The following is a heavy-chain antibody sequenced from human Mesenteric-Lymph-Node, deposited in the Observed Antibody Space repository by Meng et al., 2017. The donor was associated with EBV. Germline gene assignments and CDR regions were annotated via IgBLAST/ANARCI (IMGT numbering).Heavy chain of an antibody. CDR3: ARDSTGDSRRFDP. Sequence: QVQVCHSWTEVKKPGAAMKVSCKASGYIFTNYSMHWGGQAPGQRLEWRGWINVGNGDTKYSQKFHGRVTITRDTSATTAYMELRSLTSEDTAVYYCARDSTGDSRRFDPWGQGTLVTVSS. V-gene: IGHV1-3*01. CDR2: INVGNGDT. CDR1: GYIFTNYS. D-gene: IGHD3-22*01. J-gene: IGHJ5*02.